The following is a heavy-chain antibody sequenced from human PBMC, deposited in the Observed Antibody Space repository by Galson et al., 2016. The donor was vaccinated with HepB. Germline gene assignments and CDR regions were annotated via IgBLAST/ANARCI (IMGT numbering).Heavy chain of an antibody. CDR3: ARDSDTSGLHWYFDL. CDR1: GFTFSSYS. D-gene: IGHD3-22*01. J-gene: IGHJ2*01. Sequence: SLRLSCAASGFTFSSYSMAWVRQAPGKGLEWVALISYDGRKKYYADSVKGRFTISRDNSKNTYLQMNSLRAEDTAVYYCARDSDTSGLHWYFDLWGRGTLVTVSS. CDR2: ISYDGRKK. V-gene: IGHV3-30*04.